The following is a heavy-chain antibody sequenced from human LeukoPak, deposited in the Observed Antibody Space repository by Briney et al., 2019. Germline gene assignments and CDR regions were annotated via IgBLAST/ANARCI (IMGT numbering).Heavy chain of an antibody. CDR3: TKDHGSSRSWADAFHI. CDR2: VVNGDEST. CDR1: GFPFSNYA. Sequence: GGSLRLSCAPSGFPFSNYAMNWVRQAPGKGREWVSGVVNGDESTFYADSVKGRFTVSRDNSKNTLYLQMNSLRAEDTAVYYCTKDHGSSRSWADAFHIWGQGTMVTVSS. J-gene: IGHJ3*02. D-gene: IGHD6-13*01. V-gene: IGHV3-23*01.